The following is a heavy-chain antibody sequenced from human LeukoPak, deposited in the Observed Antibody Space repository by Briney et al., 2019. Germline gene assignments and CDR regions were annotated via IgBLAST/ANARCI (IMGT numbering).Heavy chain of an antibody. J-gene: IGHJ4*02. CDR2: IDWDDDK. D-gene: IGHD3-22*01. CDR3: ARIGSGYHFDY. CDR1: GFSLSTSGMC. V-gene: IGHV2-70*11. Sequence: SGPALVNPTPTLTLTCTFSGFSLSTSGMCVSWIRQPPGKALEWLARIDWDDDKYYSTSLKTRLTISKDTSKNQVVFTMTNMDPVDTATYYCARIGSGYHFDYWGQGTLVTVSS.